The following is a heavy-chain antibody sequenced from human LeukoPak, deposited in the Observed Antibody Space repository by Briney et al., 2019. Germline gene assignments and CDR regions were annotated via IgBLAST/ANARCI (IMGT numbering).Heavy chain of an antibody. V-gene: IGHV1-18*01. CDR3: ARDPRLSSSWSTYYYYFMDV. Sequence: GASVKVSWKASGYTFTSYGISWVRQAPGQGLEWMGWLSAYNGNTNYAQKLQGRVTMTTDTSTTTAYMELRSLRSADTAVYYCARDPRLSSSWSTYYYYFMDVWGKGTTVTVSS. J-gene: IGHJ6*03. CDR2: LSAYNGNT. CDR1: GYTFTSYG. D-gene: IGHD6-13*01.